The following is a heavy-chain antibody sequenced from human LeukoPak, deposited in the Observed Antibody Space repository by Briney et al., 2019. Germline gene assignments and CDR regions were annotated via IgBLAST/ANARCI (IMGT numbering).Heavy chain of an antibody. V-gene: IGHV3-23*01. CDR2: ISGSGGST. J-gene: IGHJ4*02. D-gene: IGHD6-13*01. CDR1: GFTFSSYW. Sequence: RPGGSLRLSCAASGFTFSSYWMSWVRQAPGKGLEWVSAISGSGGSTYYADSVKGRFTISRDNSKNTLYLQMNSLRAEDTAVYYCASGYSSSWYDYWGQGTLVTVSS. CDR3: ASGYSSSWYDY.